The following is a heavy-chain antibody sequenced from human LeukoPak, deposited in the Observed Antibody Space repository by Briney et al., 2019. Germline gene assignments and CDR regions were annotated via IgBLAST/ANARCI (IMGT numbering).Heavy chain of an antibody. CDR3: ARLTTVLFDY. J-gene: IGHJ4*02. D-gene: IGHD4-11*01. CDR1: GGSFSGYY. V-gene: IGHV4-34*01. Sequence: SETLSLTCAVYGGSFSGYYWSWIRQPPGKGLEWIGSIYYSGSTSYYPSLKSRVTISVDTSKNQFSLKLSSVTAADTAVYYCARLTTVLFDYWGQGTLVTVSS. CDR2: IYYSGST.